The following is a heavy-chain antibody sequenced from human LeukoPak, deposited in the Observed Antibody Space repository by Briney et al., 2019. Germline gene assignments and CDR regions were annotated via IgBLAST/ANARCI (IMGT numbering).Heavy chain of an antibody. D-gene: IGHD3-10*01. J-gene: IGHJ4*02. CDR1: GGSFSSGGYS. V-gene: IGHV4-30-2*01. CDR3: ARVSEGDPYGFPITGFFDF. CDR2: IYHSGST. Sequence: TSETLSLTCAVYGGSFSSGGYSWSWIRQPPGKGLEWIGYIYHSGSTYYNPSLKRRVTISVATSKNQFSLKLTSVTAADTALHYCARVSEGDPYGFPITGFFDFWGQGTLVTVSS.